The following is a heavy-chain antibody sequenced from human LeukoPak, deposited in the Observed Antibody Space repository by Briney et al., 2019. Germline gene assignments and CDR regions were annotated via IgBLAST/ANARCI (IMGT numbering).Heavy chain of an antibody. J-gene: IGHJ4*02. Sequence: PGRSLRLSCAASGFTFSSYAMHWVRQAPGKGLEWVAVISYDGSNKYYADSVKGRFTISRDNSKNTLYLQMNSLRAEDTAVYYCARDFWDIVVVPAAPHYYFDYWGQGTLVTVSS. CDR2: ISYDGSNK. D-gene: IGHD2-2*01. CDR3: ARDFWDIVVVPAAPHYYFDY. CDR1: GFTFSSYA. V-gene: IGHV3-30-3*01.